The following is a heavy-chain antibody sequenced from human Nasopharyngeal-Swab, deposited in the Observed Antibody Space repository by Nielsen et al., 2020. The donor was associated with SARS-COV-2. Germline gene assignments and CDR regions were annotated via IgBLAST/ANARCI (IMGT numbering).Heavy chain of an antibody. CDR1: GGSISSSSYY. CDR3: ATLPGPITGKDYYYYYGMDV. D-gene: IGHD3-16*01. CDR2: IYYSGST. V-gene: IGHV4-39*01. J-gene: IGHJ6*02. Sequence: SETLSLTCTVSGGSISSSSYYWGWIRQPPGKGLDWIGSIYYSGSTYYNPSLKSRVTISVDTSKNQFSLKLSSVTAADTAVYYCATLPGPITGKDYYYYYGMDVWGQGTTVTVSS.